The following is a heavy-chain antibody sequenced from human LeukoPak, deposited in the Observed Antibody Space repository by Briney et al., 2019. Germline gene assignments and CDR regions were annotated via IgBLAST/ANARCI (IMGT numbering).Heavy chain of an antibody. Sequence: SKTLSLTCTVSGGSIISSDYHWGWVRQPPGKGLEWIGTISYSGNTDYNPSLRSRVTISVDTSNNQFSLRLGSVTAADTAVYHCARHCCSGPAKRVFDIWGQGTMVTVSS. CDR2: ISYSGNT. CDR3: ARHCCSGPAKRVFDI. V-gene: IGHV4-39*01. J-gene: IGHJ3*02. CDR1: GGSIISSDYH. D-gene: IGHD2-15*01.